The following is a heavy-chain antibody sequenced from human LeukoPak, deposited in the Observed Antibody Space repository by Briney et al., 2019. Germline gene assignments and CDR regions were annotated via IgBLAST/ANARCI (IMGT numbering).Heavy chain of an antibody. CDR2: ISWNSGSI. CDR1: GSTFDDYA. CDR3: AKDMRPNTIFGVVTPYYYGMDV. D-gene: IGHD3-3*01. Sequence: PGGSLRLSCAASGSTFDDYAMHWVRQAPGKGLEWVSGISWNSGSIGYADSVKGRFTISRDNAKNSLYLQMNSLRAEDTALYYCAKDMRPNTIFGVVTPYYYGMDVWGQGTTVTVSS. V-gene: IGHV3-9*01. J-gene: IGHJ6*02.